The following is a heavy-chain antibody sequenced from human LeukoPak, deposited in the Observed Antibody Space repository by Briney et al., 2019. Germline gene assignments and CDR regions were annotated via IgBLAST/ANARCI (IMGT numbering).Heavy chain of an antibody. CDR2: ISYDGSNK. Sequence: GGSLRLSCAASGFTFSSYGMHWVRQAPGKGLEWVAVISYDGSNKYYADSVKGRFTISRDNSKNMLYLQMNSLRAEDTAVYYCAKDAGYGYQQLYYFDYWGQGTLVTVSS. D-gene: IGHD2-2*01. V-gene: IGHV3-30*18. CDR3: AKDAGYGYQQLYYFDY. CDR1: GFTFSSYG. J-gene: IGHJ4*02.